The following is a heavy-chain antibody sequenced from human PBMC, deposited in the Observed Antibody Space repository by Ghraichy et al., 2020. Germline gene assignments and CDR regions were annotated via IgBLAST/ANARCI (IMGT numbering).Heavy chain of an antibody. J-gene: IGHJ4*02. CDR1: GFTVSSNY. CDR3: ARGYRQRGEYSFDY. CDR2: INSGGST. Sequence: GGSLRLSCAASGFTVSSNYMSWVRQAPGKGLEWVSVINSGGSTYYADSVKGRFTISRDNSKTTLYLQMDSLRAEDTAVYYCARGYRQRGEYSFDYWGQGTLVTVSS. D-gene: IGHD3-16*02. V-gene: IGHV3-66*01.